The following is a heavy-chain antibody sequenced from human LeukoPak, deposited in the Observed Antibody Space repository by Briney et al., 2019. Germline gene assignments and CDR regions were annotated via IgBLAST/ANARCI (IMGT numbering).Heavy chain of an antibody. CDR1: GGSISSYY. J-gene: IGHJ4*02. V-gene: IGHV4-59*01. Sequence: SETLSLTCTVSGGSISSYYRSWIRQPPGKGLEWIGYIYYSGSTNYNPSLKSRVTISVDTSKNQFSLKLSSVTAADTAVYYCARGGGSSWYSDFDYWGQGTLVTASS. CDR3: ARGGGSSWYSDFDY. CDR2: IYYSGST. D-gene: IGHD6-13*01.